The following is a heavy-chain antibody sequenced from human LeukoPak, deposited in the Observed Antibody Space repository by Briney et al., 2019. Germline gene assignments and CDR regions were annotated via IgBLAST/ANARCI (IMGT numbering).Heavy chain of an antibody. D-gene: IGHD3-9*01. CDR2: IYYSGST. Sequence: SETLSLTCTVSGGSISSYYWSWIRQPPGKGLEWIGYIYYSGSTNYNPSLKSRVTISVDTSKNQFSLKLSSVTAADTAVYYCARLRYFDWSYYYYGMDVWGQGTTVTVSS. J-gene: IGHJ6*02. CDR1: GGSISSYY. V-gene: IGHV4-59*08. CDR3: ARLRYFDWSYYYYGMDV.